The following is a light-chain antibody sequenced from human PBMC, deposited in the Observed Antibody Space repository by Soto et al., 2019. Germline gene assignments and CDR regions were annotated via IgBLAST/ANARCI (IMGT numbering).Light chain of an antibody. V-gene: IGKV3-20*01. CDR3: QQYCALPPT. J-gene: IGKJ4*01. Sequence: EIVLTQFPGALSLSPGERVTLSCRASQTVSNTFLAWYQQQSGQAPKFLIYGASNTASGIPDRFSGSVSETNFTLTISRLEPEDFAVYYCQQYCALPPTFGGGTKVEIK. CDR1: QTVSNTF. CDR2: GAS.